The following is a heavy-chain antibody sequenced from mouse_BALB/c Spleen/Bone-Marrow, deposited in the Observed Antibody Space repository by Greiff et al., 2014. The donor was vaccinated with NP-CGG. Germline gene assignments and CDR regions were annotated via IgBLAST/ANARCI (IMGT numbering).Heavy chain of an antibody. CDR3: ARRGTGTGSYYFDY. J-gene: IGHJ2*01. D-gene: IGHD4-1*01. V-gene: IGHV5-6*02. Sequence: EVMLVESGGDLEKPGGSLKLSCAASGFTFSNYGMSWVRQTPDKRLEWVATISSVGSYTYYPDSVKGRFTISRDNAKNTLFLQMSSLKSDDTAMYYCARRGTGTGSYYFDYWGQGTTLTVSS. CDR1: GFTFSNYG. CDR2: ISSVGSYT.